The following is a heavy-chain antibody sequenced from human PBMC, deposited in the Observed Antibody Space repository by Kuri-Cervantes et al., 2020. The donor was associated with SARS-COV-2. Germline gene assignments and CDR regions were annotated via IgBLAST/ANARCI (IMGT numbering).Heavy chain of an antibody. CDR1: SASESSWC. CDR3: ARGMGGRWDFNWFDT. CDR2: VCSSGRT. D-gene: IGHD1-26*01. V-gene: IGHV4-4*07. J-gene: IGHJ5*02. Sequence: GSLRLSCTVSSASESSWCWAWVRQPAGEGLGWIGRVCSSGRTSYNPSLTSRVTISVDTSKNHFFLRLDSVTAADTAVYYCARGMGGRWDFNWFDTWGQGIPVTVSS.